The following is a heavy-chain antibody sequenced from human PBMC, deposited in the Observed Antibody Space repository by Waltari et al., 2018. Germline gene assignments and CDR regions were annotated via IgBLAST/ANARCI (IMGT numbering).Heavy chain of an antibody. CDR3: ATGGWGFYFDY. D-gene: IGHD7-27*01. CDR1: QFSISNYN. J-gene: IGHJ4*02. V-gene: IGHV3-21*01. CDR2: ISSDSNYI. Sequence: EVQLVESGGGLVKPGGSLRLSCVASQFSISNYNMNWVRQAPGKGLEWVASISSDSNYIHYADSVKGQFTISRDNAKNSLYLQMNSLRAEDTAVYYCATGGWGFYFDYWGQGTLVTVSS.